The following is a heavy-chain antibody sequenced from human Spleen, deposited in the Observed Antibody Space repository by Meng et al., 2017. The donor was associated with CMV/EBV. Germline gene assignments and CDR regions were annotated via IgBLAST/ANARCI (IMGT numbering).Heavy chain of an antibody. CDR3: ARDSPGYCSSTSCPGYYYYYYGMDV. V-gene: IGHV3-48*04. J-gene: IGHJ6*02. Sequence: GESLKISCAASGFTFNIYSMNWVRQAPGKGLEWVSHISGGTTYSMYYADSVKGRFTISRDNAKNSLYLQMNSLRADDTAVYYCARDSPGYCSSTSCPGYYYYYYGMDVWGQGTTVTVSS. CDR2: ISGGTTYSM. D-gene: IGHD2-2*03. CDR1: GFTFNIYS.